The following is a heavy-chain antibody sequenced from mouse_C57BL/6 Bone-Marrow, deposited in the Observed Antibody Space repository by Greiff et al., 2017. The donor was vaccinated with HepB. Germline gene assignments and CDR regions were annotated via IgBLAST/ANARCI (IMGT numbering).Heavy chain of an antibody. J-gene: IGHJ2*01. CDR2: INPGSGGT. Sequence: VQVVESGAELVRPGTSVKVSCKASGYAFTNYLIEWVKQRPGQGLEWIGVINPGSGGTNYNEKFKGKATLTADKSSSTAYMQLSSLTSEDSAVYFCARRLTGSFDYWGQGTTLTVSS. CDR3: ARRLTGSFDY. CDR1: GYAFTNYL. D-gene: IGHD4-1*01. V-gene: IGHV1-54*01.